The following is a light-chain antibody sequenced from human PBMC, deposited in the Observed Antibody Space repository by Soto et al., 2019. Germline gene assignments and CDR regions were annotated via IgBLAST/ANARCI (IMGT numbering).Light chain of an antibody. CDR2: GAS. V-gene: IGKV3-20*01. CDR3: QQYGGSPRT. Sequence: EIVLTQSPATVSVSPRERATLSCRASQSVSSYLAWYQQKPGQAPRLLISGASSRAADIPDRFSGSGSGTDFTLTINRLEPEDFAVYYCQQYGGSPRTFGQGTKVDIK. J-gene: IGKJ1*01. CDR1: QSVSSY.